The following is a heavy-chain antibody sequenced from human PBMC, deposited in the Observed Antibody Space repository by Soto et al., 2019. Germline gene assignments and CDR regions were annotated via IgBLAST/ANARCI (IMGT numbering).Heavy chain of an antibody. CDR3: EREGSGSPICY. Sequence: QVQLVQSGAEVKKTGASVKVSCKASGYTLTSDYMHWVRQAPGQGLEWMGIINPSGGTTTYAQKCHGRGTVTRDTSTSTVYMELISMKSEDTAVYYCEREGSGSPICYWGPGTLVTVSS. CDR2: INPSGGTT. J-gene: IGHJ4*02. V-gene: IGHV1-46*01. D-gene: IGHD3-10*01. CDR1: GYTLTSDY.